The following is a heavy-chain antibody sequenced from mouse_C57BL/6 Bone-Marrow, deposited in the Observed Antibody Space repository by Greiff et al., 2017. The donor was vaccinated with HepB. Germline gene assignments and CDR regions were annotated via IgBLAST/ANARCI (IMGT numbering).Heavy chain of an antibody. J-gene: IGHJ3*01. Sequence: EVMLVESGGGLVKPGGSLKLSCAASGFTFSSYTMSWVRQTPEKRLEWVATISGGGGNTYYPDSVKGRFTISRDNAKNTLYLQMSSLRSEDTALYYCASPYYGKAWFAYWGQGTLVTVSA. CDR2: ISGGGGNT. D-gene: IGHD1-1*01. V-gene: IGHV5-9*01. CDR1: GFTFSSYT. CDR3: ASPYYGKAWFAY.